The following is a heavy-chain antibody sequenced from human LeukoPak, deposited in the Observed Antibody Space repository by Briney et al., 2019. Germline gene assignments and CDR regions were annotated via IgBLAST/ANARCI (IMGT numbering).Heavy chain of an antibody. CDR1: GGSISSYY. V-gene: IGHV4-59*12. Sequence: TSETLSLTCTVSGGSISSYYWSWIRQPPGKGLEWIGYIYYSGSTNYNPSLKSRVTISVDTSKNQFSLKLSSVTAADTAVYYCARSGSSWYFASPVDYWGQGTLVTVSS. CDR3: ARSGSSWYFASPVDY. D-gene: IGHD6-13*01. J-gene: IGHJ4*02. CDR2: IYYSGST.